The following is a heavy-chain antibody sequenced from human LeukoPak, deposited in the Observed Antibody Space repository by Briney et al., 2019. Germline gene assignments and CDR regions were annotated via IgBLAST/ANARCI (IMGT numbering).Heavy chain of an antibody. CDR3: ARQRGRWDSFDY. CDR2: IYYSGST. V-gene: IGHV4-59*08. D-gene: IGHD1-26*01. Sequence: SETLSLTCSVSTGSISSGYWSWIREPPGKGLVWIGYIYYSGSTNYKPSLKSRVTITIDTSKNQFSLKLSSVTAADTAVYYCARQRGRWDSFDYWGQGTLVTVSS. J-gene: IGHJ4*02. CDR1: TGSISSGY.